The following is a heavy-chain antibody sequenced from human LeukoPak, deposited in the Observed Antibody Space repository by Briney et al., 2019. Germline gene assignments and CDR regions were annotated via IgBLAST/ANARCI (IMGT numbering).Heavy chain of an antibody. CDR1: GGSXSSSSYX. V-gene: IGHV4-39*01. Sequence: PSETLSLTCTVSGGSXSSSSYXWGXXRQPPXXGXEWXXSIXXXGXTYYNPXLKRRXTISVDTSKNQLSLKLSSVTAADTAVYYCARHGVVSPFYKTGTTGLDYWGQGTLVTVSS. D-gene: IGHD1-1*01. CDR3: ARHGVVSPFYKTGTTGLDY. J-gene: IGHJ4*02. CDR2: IXXXGXT.